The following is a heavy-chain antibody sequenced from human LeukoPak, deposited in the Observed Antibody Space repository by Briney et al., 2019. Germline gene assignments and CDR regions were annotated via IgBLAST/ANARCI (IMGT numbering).Heavy chain of an antibody. J-gene: IGHJ4*02. CDR2: IYMSGST. V-gene: IGHV4-61*09. D-gene: IGHD6-13*01. Sequence: SETLSLTCTVSVGSISSGNYYYSWIRQSAGKGMEWIGNIYMSGSTRYDPSLMSRVAMSVDTSKNQFSLKISSATAADTAVYYCARDWGIAAATPYYFDHWGQGILVTVSS. CDR1: VGSISSGNYY. CDR3: ARDWGIAAATPYYFDH.